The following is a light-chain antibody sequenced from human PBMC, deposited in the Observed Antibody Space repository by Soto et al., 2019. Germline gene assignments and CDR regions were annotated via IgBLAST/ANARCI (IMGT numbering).Light chain of an antibody. CDR3: QQYGSSPPLT. CDR2: GAS. Sequence: EFVLTQSPGKLSLSPGERATLSCRASQSISSSFLAWYQQKPGQAPRLLIYGASSRGTGIPDRFSGSGSGTDFTLTISSLEPEEFAVYYCQQYGSSPPLTFGGGTMVEIK. J-gene: IGKJ4*01. V-gene: IGKV3-20*01. CDR1: QSISSSF.